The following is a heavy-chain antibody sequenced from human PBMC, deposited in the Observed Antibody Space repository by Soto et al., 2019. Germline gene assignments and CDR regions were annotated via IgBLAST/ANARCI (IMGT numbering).Heavy chain of an antibody. CDR2: ISGSGGST. Sequence: GESLKISCAASGFTFSSYAMSWVRQAPGKGLEWVSAISGSGGSTYYADSVKGRFTISRDNSKNTLYLQMNSLRAEDTAVYYCAKSAGPGYYYGMDVWGQGTTVTVSS. CDR3: AKSAGPGYYYGMDV. J-gene: IGHJ6*02. V-gene: IGHV3-23*01. CDR1: GFTFSSYA.